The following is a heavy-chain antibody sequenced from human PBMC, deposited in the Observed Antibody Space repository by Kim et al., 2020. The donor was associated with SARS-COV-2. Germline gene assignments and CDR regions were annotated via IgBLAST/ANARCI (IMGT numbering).Heavy chain of an antibody. CDR2: IYSGGSST. Sequence: GGSLRLSCAASGFTFSSYAMSWVRQAPGKGLEWVSVIYSGGSSTYYADSVKGRFTISRDNSKNTLYLQMNSLRAEDTAVYYCAKDKGLERYGSGGAFDIWGQGTMVTVSS. V-gene: IGHV3-23*03. D-gene: IGHD3-10*01. J-gene: IGHJ3*02. CDR3: AKDKGLERYGSGGAFDI. CDR1: GFTFSSYA.